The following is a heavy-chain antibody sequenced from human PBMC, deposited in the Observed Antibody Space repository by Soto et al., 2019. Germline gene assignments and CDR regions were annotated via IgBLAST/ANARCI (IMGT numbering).Heavy chain of an antibody. J-gene: IGHJ4*01. CDR3: AKGTSSEFLLSFDD. CDR1: GFPSSTYGFSTYA. V-gene: IGHV3-23*01. D-gene: IGHD3-10*01. CDR2: ITGSGRHS. Sequence: EVQLLQSGGGLVQPGGSLRLSCMASGFPSSTYGFSTYAMTWVRQPPGKGLEWVSVITGSGRHSYYADSVKGRFTISRDNSRNTLFLQMDSLRADDTAVYFCAKGTSSEFLLSFDDWGHGTLVTVSS.